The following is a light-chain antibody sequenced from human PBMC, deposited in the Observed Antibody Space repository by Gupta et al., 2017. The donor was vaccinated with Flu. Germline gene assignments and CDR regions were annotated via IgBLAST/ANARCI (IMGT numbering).Light chain of an antibody. Sequence: SSLSASVGDRVTITCRASQRISSYLHWYQQKPGKAPNLLIYIASTLQSGVPSRFSGSGSGADYTLTISNLQPEDFATYYCQQSYSTPHTFG. CDR3: QQSYSTPHT. V-gene: IGKV1-39*01. J-gene: IGKJ2*01. CDR2: IAS. CDR1: QRISSY.